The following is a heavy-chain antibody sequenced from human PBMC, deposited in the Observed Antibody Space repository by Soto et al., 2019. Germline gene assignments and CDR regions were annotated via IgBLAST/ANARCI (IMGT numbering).Heavy chain of an antibody. D-gene: IGHD1-26*01. J-gene: IGHJ4*02. CDR2: ISYDGSNK. V-gene: IGHV3-30*18. Sequence: GSLRLSCAASGFTFSSYGMHWVRQAPGKGLEWVAVISYDGSNKYYADSVKGRFTISRDNSKNTLYLQMNSLRAEDTTVYYCAKAEVEEWELLSLDRGLALNYWGQGTLVTVSS. CDR3: AKAEVEEWELLSLDRGLALNY. CDR1: GFTFSSYG.